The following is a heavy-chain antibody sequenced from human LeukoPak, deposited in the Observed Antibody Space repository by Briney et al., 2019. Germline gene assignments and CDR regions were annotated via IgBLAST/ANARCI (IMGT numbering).Heavy chain of an antibody. D-gene: IGHD6-13*01. CDR2: ISGSGGSK. CDR3: GKRSPNSSSWYYFDY. CDR1: GLSFNSYA. J-gene: IGHJ4*02. V-gene: IGHV3-23*01. Sequence: GGSLRLSCAASGLSFNSYAMSWVRQAPGKGLEWVSAISGSGGSKYYADSVKGRFTISRDNSKNTLYLQMNSLRAEDTAVYYCGKRSPNSSSWYYFDYWGQGTLVTVSS.